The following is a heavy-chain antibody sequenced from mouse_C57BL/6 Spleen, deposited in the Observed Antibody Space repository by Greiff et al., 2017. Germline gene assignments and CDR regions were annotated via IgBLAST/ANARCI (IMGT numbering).Heavy chain of an antibody. CDR3: ARGADAWFAY. J-gene: IGHJ3*01. Sequence: EVKLMESGGDLVKPGGSLKLSCAASGFTFSSYGMSWVRQTPDKRLEWVATISSGGSYTYYPDSVKGRFTISRDNAKNTLYLQMSSLKSEDTAMYYCARGADAWFAYWGQGTLVTVSA. CDR1: GFTFSSYG. V-gene: IGHV5-6*01. CDR2: ISSGGSYT.